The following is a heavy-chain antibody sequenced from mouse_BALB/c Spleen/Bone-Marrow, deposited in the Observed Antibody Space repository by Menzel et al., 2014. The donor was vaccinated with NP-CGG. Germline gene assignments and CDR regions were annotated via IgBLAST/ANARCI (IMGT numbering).Heavy chain of an antibody. CDR1: GFSLTRYG. CDR3: ARDDYDDPMDY. D-gene: IGHD2-4*01. Sequence: QVQLQQSGPGLVAPSQSLSIICTVSGFSLTRYGVHWVRQPPGKGLEWLGVIWAGGYTNYNSALMSRLSISKDDSKSQVFLKMNRLQTDDTAMYYSARDDYDDPMDYCGQGTSVTVSS. CDR2: IWAGGYT. V-gene: IGHV2-9*02. J-gene: IGHJ4*01.